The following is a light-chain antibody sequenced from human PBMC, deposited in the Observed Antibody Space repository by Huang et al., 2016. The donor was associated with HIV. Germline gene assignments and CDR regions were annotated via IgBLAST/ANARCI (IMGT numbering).Light chain of an antibody. J-gene: IGKJ1*01. CDR1: QSVSSY. Sequence: EIVLTQSPATLSLSPGERATLSCRASQSVSSYLAWYQQKPGQAPRLLIYDASNRATGSPARFRGSGAGTDFTLTINSLEPEDFVVYYCQQRSNWPGTFGQGTKVEIK. CDR2: DAS. V-gene: IGKV3-11*01. CDR3: QQRSNWPGT.